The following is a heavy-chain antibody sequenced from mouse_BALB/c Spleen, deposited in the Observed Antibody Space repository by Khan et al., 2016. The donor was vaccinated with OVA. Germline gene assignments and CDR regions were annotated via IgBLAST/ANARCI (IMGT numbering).Heavy chain of an antibody. Sequence: VQLQESGAELVRPGTSVKVSCKASGYAFINFLIEWIKQRPGQGLEWIGVINPGSGDLNYNEKFKGKATLTADKSSSTAYMQLSSLTSDDSAGYLCTRPRDDYYGGSLFYAMYYWSQGTSVTVSS. J-gene: IGHJ4*01. D-gene: IGHD1-1*01. CDR2: INPGSGDL. CDR1: GYAFINFL. V-gene: IGHV1-54*01. CDR3: TRPRDDYYGGSLFYAMYY.